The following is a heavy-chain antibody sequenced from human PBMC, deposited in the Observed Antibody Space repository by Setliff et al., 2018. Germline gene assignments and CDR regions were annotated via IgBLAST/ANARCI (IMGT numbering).Heavy chain of an antibody. CDR1: GASISSNY. CDR3: TSTPRGGINIATRAGAFDS. V-gene: IGHV4-59*01. CDR2: IYYNGTT. D-gene: IGHD6-6*01. J-gene: IGHJ4*02. Sequence: LSLTCSVSGASISSNYWSWIRQSPGKGLEWIGYIYYNGTTRYSPSLKSRVTISVDTSKNQFSLRLTSVTAADTAVYYCTSTPRGGINIATRAGAFDSWGQGTLVTVSS.